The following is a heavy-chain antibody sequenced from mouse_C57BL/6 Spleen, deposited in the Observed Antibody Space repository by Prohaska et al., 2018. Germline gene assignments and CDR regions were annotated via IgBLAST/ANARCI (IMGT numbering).Heavy chain of an antibody. CDR3: ARGAYYSNYGGFAY. D-gene: IGHD2-5*01. Sequence: HGKSLEWIGDINPNNGGTIYNQKFTGKATLTVDKSSSTAYMEDLSTVNVELRSLTSEDTAVYYCARGAYYSNYGGFAYWGQGTLVTVSA. J-gene: IGHJ3*01. CDR2: INPNNGGT. V-gene: IGHV1-18*01.